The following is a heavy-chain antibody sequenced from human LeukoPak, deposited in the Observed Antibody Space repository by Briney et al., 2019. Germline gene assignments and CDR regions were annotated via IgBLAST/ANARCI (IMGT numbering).Heavy chain of an antibody. CDR2: ISPYNGKT. CDR3: ARDPDLLYSYGFGAFDI. CDR1: GYTFTSYG. D-gene: IGHD5-18*01. Sequence: GASVKVSCKSSGYTFTSYGISWVRQAPGQGLEWMGWISPYNGKTKYVEKFQGRVTMTTDTSTTTAYMELRSLRSDDTAVYYCARDPDLLYSYGFGAFDIWGQGTMVTVSS. J-gene: IGHJ3*02. V-gene: IGHV1-18*01.